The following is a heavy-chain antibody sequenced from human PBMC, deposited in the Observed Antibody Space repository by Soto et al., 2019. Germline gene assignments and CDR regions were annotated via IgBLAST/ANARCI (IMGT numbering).Heavy chain of an antibody. J-gene: IGHJ6*02. Sequence: QVQLVESGGGLVKPGGSLRLSCAASGFTFSDYYMIWIRQAPGKGLKWVSYISSSSSYTNYADSVKGRFTISRDNAKNSRYLQMNSLRADDTAVYYCARVRALAADGMDVWGQGTTVTVSS. V-gene: IGHV3-11*05. CDR3: ARVRALAADGMDV. CDR2: ISSSSSYT. CDR1: GFTFSDYY. D-gene: IGHD6-19*01.